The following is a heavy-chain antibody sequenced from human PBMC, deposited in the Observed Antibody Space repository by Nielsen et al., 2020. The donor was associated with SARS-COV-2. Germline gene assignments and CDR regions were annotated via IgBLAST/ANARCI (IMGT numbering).Heavy chain of an antibody. Sequence: SETLSLTCTVSGGSISSSSYYWGWIRQPPGKGLEWIGSIYYSGSTNYNPSLKSRVTISVDTSKNQFSLKLSSVTAADTAVYYCARGSKKYCSSTSCYRNAFDIWGQGTMVTVSS. CDR2: IYYSGST. V-gene: IGHV4-39*07. CDR1: GGSISSSSYY. D-gene: IGHD2-2*02. CDR3: ARGSKKYCSSTSCYRNAFDI. J-gene: IGHJ3*02.